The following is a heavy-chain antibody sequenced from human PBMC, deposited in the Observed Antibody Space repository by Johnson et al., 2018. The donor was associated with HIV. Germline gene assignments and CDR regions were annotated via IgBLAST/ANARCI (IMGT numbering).Heavy chain of an antibody. J-gene: IGHJ3*02. CDR1: GFTFDDYA. Sequence: VQVVESGGGLVQPGRSLRLSCAASGFTFDDYAMHWVRQAPGKGLEWVSGIRWNSGSLGYADSVKGRFTISRDNAKNSLYLQMNSLRAEDTAVYYCARDPSVGASSAFDIWDQGTMVTVSS. D-gene: IGHD1-26*01. CDR2: IRWNSGSL. V-gene: IGHV3-9*01. CDR3: ARDPSVGASSAFDI.